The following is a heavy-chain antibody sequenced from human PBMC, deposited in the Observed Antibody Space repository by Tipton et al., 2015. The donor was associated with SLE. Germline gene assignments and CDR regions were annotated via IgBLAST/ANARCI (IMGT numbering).Heavy chain of an antibody. D-gene: IGHD1-26*01. CDR1: GFTFSSYG. CDR3: ARVGLSGSYQPPYFDY. Sequence: GSLRLSCAASGFTFSSYGMHWVRQAPGKGLEWVAFIRYDGSNKYYADSVKGRFTISRDNAKNSLYLQMNSLRAEDTAVYYCARVGLSGSYQPPYFDYWGQGTLVTASS. CDR2: IRYDGSNK. J-gene: IGHJ4*02. V-gene: IGHV3-30*02.